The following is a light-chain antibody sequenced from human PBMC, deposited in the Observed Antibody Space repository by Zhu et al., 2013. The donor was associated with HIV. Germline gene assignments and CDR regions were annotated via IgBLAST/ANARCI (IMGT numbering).Light chain of an antibody. V-gene: IGLV1-51*01. CDR2: DNN. Sequence: QSVLTQPPSVSAAPGQKVTISCSGSSSNIGNNYVSWYQQLPETAPKLLIFDNNKRPPDVPDRFSAFKSGTSATLDIAGLQTADEADYYCAAWDDNLSGYVVFGGGTKLTVL. CDR3: AAWDDNLSGYVV. CDR1: SSNIGNNY. J-gene: IGLJ2*01.